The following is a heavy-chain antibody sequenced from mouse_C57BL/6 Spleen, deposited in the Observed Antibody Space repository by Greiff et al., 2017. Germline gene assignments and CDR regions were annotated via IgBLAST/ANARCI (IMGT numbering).Heavy chain of an antibody. CDR1: GYTFTDYN. V-gene: IGHV1-22*01. CDR2: INPNNGGT. D-gene: IGHD2-10*01. Sequence: EVQLQESGPELVKPGASVKMSCKASGYTFTDYNMHWVKQSHGKSLEWIGYINPNNGGTSYNQKFKGKATLTVNKSSSTAYMELRSLTSEDSTVYYCASVPYYGNLFAYWGQGTLVTVS. J-gene: IGHJ3*01. CDR3: ASVPYYGNLFAY.